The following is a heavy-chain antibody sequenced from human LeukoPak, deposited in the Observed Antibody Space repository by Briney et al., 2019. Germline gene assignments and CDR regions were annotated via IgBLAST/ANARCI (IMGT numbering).Heavy chain of an antibody. CDR3: ARDLLGYSYGYTFDY. V-gene: IGHV1-69*01. D-gene: IGHD5-18*01. CDR2: IIPIFGTA. Sequence: GSSVKVSCKASGGTFSSYAISWVRQAPGQGLEWMGGIIPIFGTANYAQKFQGRVTITADESTSTAYMELSSLRSEDTAVYYCARDLLGYSYGYTFDYWGQGTLVTVSS. J-gene: IGHJ4*02. CDR1: GGTFSSYA.